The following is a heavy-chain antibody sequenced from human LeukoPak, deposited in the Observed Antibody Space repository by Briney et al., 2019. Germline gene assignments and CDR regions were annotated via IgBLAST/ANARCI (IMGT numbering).Heavy chain of an antibody. CDR1: DSSITNYD. V-gene: IGHV4-59*01. CDR3: ARVLGSTIFGVVISDAFDI. J-gene: IGHJ3*02. D-gene: IGHD3-3*01. Sequence: SETLSLTCTVSDSSITNYDWSWVRQPPGKGLEFIGHVHYSGTTNYNPSLKSRVTISVDTSKNQFSLKLSSVTAADTAVYYCARVLGSTIFGVVISDAFDIWGQGTMVTVSS. CDR2: VHYSGTT.